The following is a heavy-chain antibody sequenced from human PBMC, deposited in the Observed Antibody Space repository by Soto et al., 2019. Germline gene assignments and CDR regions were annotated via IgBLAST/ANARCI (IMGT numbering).Heavy chain of an antibody. CDR3: ARGGRDILNLGWFDP. D-gene: IGHD3-9*01. J-gene: IGHJ5*02. CDR2: INPSGGST. Sequence: QVQLVQSGAEVKKPGASVKVSCKASGYTFTSYYMHWVRQAPGQGLEWMGIINPSGGSTSYAQKFQGRVTMTRDTSTSTVYKELSSLRSEDTAVYYCARGGRDILNLGWFDPWGQGTLVTVSS. V-gene: IGHV1-46*03. CDR1: GYTFTSYY.